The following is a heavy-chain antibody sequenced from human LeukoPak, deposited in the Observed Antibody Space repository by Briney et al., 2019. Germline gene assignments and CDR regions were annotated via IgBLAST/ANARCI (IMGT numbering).Heavy chain of an antibody. V-gene: IGHV4-34*01. Sequence: SETLSLTCAVYGGSFSGYYWSWIRQPPGKGLGWIGEINHSGSTNYNPSLKSRVTISVDTSKNQFPLKLSSVSAADTAVYYCARVEAAAGINYWGQGTLVTVSS. J-gene: IGHJ4*02. CDR3: ARVEAAAGINY. D-gene: IGHD6-13*01. CDR2: INHSGST. CDR1: GGSFSGYY.